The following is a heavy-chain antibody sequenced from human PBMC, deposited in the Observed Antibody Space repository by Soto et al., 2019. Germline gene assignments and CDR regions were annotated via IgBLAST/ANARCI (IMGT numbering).Heavy chain of an antibody. V-gene: IGHV3-21*01. Sequence: GGSLRLSCAASGFTFSSYSMNWVRQAPGKGLDWVSSISSSSSYIYYADSVKGRFTISRDNAKNSLYLQMNSLRAEDTAVYYCARDVTTVTTFGAFDIWGQGTMVTVSS. J-gene: IGHJ3*02. CDR3: ARDVTTVTTFGAFDI. D-gene: IGHD4-17*01. CDR2: ISSSSSYI. CDR1: GFTFSSYS.